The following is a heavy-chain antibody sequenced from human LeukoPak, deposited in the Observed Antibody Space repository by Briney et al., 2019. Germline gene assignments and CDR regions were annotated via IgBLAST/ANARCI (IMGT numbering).Heavy chain of an antibody. V-gene: IGHV4-38-2*02. CDR2: IYHSGST. CDR1: GGSISSYY. CDR3: ARATRISVYGVDAFDI. J-gene: IGHJ3*02. Sequence: SETLSLTCSVSGGSISSYYWNWIRQPPGRGLEWIGSIYHSGSTYYNPSLKSRVTISVDTSKNQFSLKLSSVTAADTAVYYCARATRISVYGVDAFDIWGQGTMVTVSS. D-gene: IGHD5/OR15-5a*01.